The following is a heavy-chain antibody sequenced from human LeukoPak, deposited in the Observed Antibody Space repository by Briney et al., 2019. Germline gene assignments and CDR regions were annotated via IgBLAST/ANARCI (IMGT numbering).Heavy chain of an antibody. Sequence: GGSLRLPCAASGFTFSSYEMNWVRQAPGKGLEWVSYISSSGSTIYYADSVKGRFTISRDNSKNTLYLQMNSLRAEDTAVYYCAKREYSSGWYEDYWGQGTLVTVSS. D-gene: IGHD6-19*01. CDR2: ISSSGSTI. CDR3: AKREYSSGWYEDY. V-gene: IGHV3-48*03. J-gene: IGHJ4*02. CDR1: GFTFSSYE.